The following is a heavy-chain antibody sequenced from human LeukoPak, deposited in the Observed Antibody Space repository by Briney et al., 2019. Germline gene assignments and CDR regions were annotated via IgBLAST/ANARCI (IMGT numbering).Heavy chain of an antibody. J-gene: IGHJ4*02. CDR3: ARDQDSSGYYFGY. CDR2: IYYSGST. D-gene: IGHD3-22*01. CDR1: GGSISSGDYY. V-gene: IGHV4-30-4*01. Sequence: SQTLSLTCTVSGGSISSGDYYWSWIRQPPGKGLEWIGYIYYSGSTYYNPSLKSRVTISVDTSKNQFSLKLSSVTAADTAVYYCARDQDSSGYYFGYWGQGTLVTVSS.